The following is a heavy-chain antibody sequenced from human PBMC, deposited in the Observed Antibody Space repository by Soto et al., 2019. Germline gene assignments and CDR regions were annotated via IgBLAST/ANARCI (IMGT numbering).Heavy chain of an antibody. Sequence: SETLSLTCTVSGGSISSYYWSWIRQPPGKGLEWIGYIYYSGSTNYNPSLKSRVTISVDTSKNQFSLRLSSVTAADTAVYYCARDGYYYDSSGYQRVYYFDYWGQGTLVTVS. J-gene: IGHJ4*02. CDR3: ARDGYYYDSSGYQRVYYFDY. D-gene: IGHD3-22*01. CDR2: IYYSGST. CDR1: GGSISSYY. V-gene: IGHV4-59*01.